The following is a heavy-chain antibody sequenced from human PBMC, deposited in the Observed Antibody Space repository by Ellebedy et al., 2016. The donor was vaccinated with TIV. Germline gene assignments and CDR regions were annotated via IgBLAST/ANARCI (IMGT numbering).Heavy chain of an antibody. V-gene: IGHV4-39*07. Sequence: SETLSLTCTVSGGSISSTNYYRVWIRQPPRKGLEWIGSIYYSGSTNYNPSLKSRVTISADTSKNQFSLKLRSVTAADTAVYYCARLSSRIAAAAWGQGVLVTVTS. D-gene: IGHD6-13*01. CDR2: IYYSGST. CDR3: ARLSSRIAAAA. J-gene: IGHJ5*02. CDR1: GGSISSTNYY.